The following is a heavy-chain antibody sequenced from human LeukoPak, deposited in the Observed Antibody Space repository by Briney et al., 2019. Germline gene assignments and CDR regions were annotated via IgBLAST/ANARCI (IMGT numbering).Heavy chain of an antibody. D-gene: IGHD3-10*01. CDR3: AAGSSVDF. Sequence: PGGSLRLSCAASGFTFSTFWMNWVRQAPGKGLEWVARIKQEGREKYYVDSVKGRFTISRDNAEKSLYLQMNSLRPEDTAVYYCAAGSSVDFWGQGTLVTVSS. CDR1: GFTFSTFW. CDR2: IKQEGREK. V-gene: IGHV3-7*02. J-gene: IGHJ4*02.